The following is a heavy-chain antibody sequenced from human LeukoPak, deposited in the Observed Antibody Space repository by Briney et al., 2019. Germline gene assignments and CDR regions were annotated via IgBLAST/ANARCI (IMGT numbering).Heavy chain of an antibody. D-gene: IGHD6-19*01. V-gene: IGHV3-23*01. CDR3: AKGLVAGSMKYFHH. Sequence: GRSLRLSCAASGFTFSSYAMSWVRQAPGKGLEWVSAINDGNTYYADSVKGRFTISRDNSRDTLYLQMHSLGAEDTAVYYCAKGLVAGSMKYFHHWGQGTLVTVSS. CDR2: INDGNT. J-gene: IGHJ1*01. CDR1: GFTFSSYA.